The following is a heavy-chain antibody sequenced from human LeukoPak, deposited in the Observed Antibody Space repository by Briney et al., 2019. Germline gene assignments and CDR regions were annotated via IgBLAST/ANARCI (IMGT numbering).Heavy chain of an antibody. V-gene: IGHV3-48*03. D-gene: IGHD2-15*01. CDR1: GFTFSSYE. J-gene: IGHJ2*01. Sequence: PGGSPTLSCATCGFTFSSYEVKWVDQAPGKGLEWISYISVGGTTIYYADSVKGRFTISRDNAKNSLYLQMNSLRAEDTAVYYCARDEIGGSDHGYFDLWGRGTLVTVSS. CDR2: ISVGGTTI. CDR3: ARDEIGGSDHGYFDL.